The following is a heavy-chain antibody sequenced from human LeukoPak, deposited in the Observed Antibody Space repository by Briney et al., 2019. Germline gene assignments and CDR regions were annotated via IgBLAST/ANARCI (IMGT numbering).Heavy chain of an antibody. V-gene: IGHV4-4*07. CDR3: ARDLRYCSSTSCYKGHAFDI. D-gene: IGHD2-2*02. CDR1: GGSISSYY. Sequence: SETLSLTCTVSGGSISSYYWSWIRQPAGKGLEWIGRIYTSGSTNYNPSLKSRVTMSVDTSKNQFSLKLSSVTAADTAVYYCARDLRYCSSTSCYKGHAFDIWGQGTMVTVSS. J-gene: IGHJ3*02. CDR2: IYTSGST.